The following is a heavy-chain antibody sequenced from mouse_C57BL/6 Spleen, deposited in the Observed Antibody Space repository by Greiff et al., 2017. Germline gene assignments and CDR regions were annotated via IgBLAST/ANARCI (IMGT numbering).Heavy chain of an antibody. D-gene: IGHD4-1*01. CDR3: ARDWDVGGY. CDR1: GYTFTSYW. J-gene: IGHJ2*01. V-gene: IGHV1-52*01. Sequence: VQLQQPGAELVRPGSSVKLSCKASGYTFTSYWMHWVKRRPIQGLEWIGNIDPSDSETHYNQKFKDKATLTVDKSSSTAYMQLSSLTSEDSAVYYCARDWDVGGYWGQGTTLTVSS. CDR2: IDPSDSET.